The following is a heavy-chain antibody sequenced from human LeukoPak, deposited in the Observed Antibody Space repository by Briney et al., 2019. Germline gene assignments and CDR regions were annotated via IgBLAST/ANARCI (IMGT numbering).Heavy chain of an antibody. Sequence: GGSLRLSCAASGFTFSNYWMHWVRQVPGKGLVWVSRINDDGSATFYADSVKGRFTISRDNAKNTLFLQMSSLRAEDTAVYFCAREILAPGKTHDYWGQGTLVTVSS. CDR2: INDDGSAT. CDR3: AREILAPGKTHDY. V-gene: IGHV3-74*01. J-gene: IGHJ4*02. CDR1: GFTFSNYW.